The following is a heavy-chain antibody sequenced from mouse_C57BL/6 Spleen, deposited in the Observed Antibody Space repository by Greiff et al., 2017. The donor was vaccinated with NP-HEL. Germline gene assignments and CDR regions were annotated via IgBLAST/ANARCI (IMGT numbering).Heavy chain of an antibody. D-gene: IGHD2-4*01. CDR1: GFNIKDDY. V-gene: IGHV14-4*01. CDR2: IDPENGDT. Sequence: VQLQQSGAELVRPGASVKLSCTASGFNIKDDYMHWVKPRPEQGLEWIGWIDPENGDTEYASKFQGKATITADTSSNTAYLQLSSLTSEDTAVYYCTTYDYERAYWGQGTLVTVSA. J-gene: IGHJ3*01. CDR3: TTYDYERAY.